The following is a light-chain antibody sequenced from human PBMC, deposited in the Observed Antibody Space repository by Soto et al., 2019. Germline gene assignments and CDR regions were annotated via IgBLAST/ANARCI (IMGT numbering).Light chain of an antibody. Sequence: EIVLTQSPGTLSLSPGGRATLSCRASQSVSRRLAWYQHRPGQSPRLLISGASMRASGVPVRFSGSGSGTHFTLTISRLEPEDFAVYYCQHYGETPITFGLGTRLEV. CDR2: GAS. V-gene: IGKV3-20*01. CDR1: QSVSRR. CDR3: QHYGETPIT. J-gene: IGKJ5*01.